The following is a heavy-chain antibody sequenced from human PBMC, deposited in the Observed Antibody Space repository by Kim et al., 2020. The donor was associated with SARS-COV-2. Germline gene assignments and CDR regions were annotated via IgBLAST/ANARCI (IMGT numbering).Heavy chain of an antibody. Sequence: SETLSLTCTVSGDSMSADYWNWIRQSPGKGLEWIGYVYFRGTTSYNPSLKGRVTISIDMSKSQFSLKLNSVTAADTAVYYCARRETRDLFTSDWG. CDR2: VYFRGTT. V-gene: IGHV4-59*08. CDR3: ARRETRDLFTSD. CDR1: GDSMSADY. D-gene: IGHD3-10*02. J-gene: IGHJ1*01.